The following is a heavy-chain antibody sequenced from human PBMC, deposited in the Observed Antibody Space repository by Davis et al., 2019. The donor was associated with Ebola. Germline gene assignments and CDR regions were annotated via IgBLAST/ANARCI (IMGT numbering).Heavy chain of an antibody. CDR2: IWYDGSKT. CDR1: GFTFSTYG. V-gene: IGHV3-33*08. Sequence: GESLKISCAASGFTFSTYGIHWVRQAPGKGLEWVAVIWYDGSKTYYIDSVKGRFTISRDNSKNTLYLQMNSLRAEDTAVYYCAREGAGYCSSTSCQNYGMDVWGQGTTVTVSS. D-gene: IGHD2-2*01. J-gene: IGHJ6*02. CDR3: AREGAGYCSSTSCQNYGMDV.